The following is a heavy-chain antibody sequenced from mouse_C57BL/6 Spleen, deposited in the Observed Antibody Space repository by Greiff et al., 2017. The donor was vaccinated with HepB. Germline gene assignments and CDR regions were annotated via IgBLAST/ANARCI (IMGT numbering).Heavy chain of an antibody. CDR2: IDPNSGGT. V-gene: IGHV1-72*01. Sequence: QVQLKQPGAELVKPGASVKLSCKASGYTFTSYWMHWVKQRPGRGLAGIGRIDPNSGGTKYNEKFKSKATLTVEKPSRTSYMQLHSLTSEDSAVYYCARSETTVVEEDFDYWGQGTTLTVSS. D-gene: IGHD1-1*01. J-gene: IGHJ2*01. CDR3: ARSETTVVEEDFDY. CDR1: GYTFTSYW.